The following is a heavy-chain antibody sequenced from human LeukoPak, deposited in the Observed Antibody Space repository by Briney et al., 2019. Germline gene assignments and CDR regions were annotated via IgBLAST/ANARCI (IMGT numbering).Heavy chain of an antibody. J-gene: IGHJ4*02. Sequence: PGGSLRLSCAASGSTFNNYAMTWVRQAPGKGLDWVAAISGSGALTYYKDPVKGRFTISRDNSQSMVFLQMSSLGAEDTALYYCAKGMTGGIWFYHSWGRGTLVTVSS. CDR3: AKGMTGGIWFYHS. V-gene: IGHV3-23*01. CDR1: GSTFNNYA. D-gene: IGHD2/OR15-2a*01. CDR2: ISGSGALT.